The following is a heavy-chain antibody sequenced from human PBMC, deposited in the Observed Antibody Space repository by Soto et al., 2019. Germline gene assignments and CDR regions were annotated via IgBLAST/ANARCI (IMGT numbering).Heavy chain of an antibody. CDR3: ARRHGLDSDAYY. Sequence: ETLSLPWTGSASSTSTSTSHWGWTRSPPGKGLKWIATYFIGGNTYYNPSLKSRVTISVDTSKNQFSLKLSSVAAADTAVDFWARRHGLDSDAYYWGQG. CDR2: YFIGGNT. D-gene: IGHD3-10*01. V-gene: IGHV4-39*01. J-gene: IGHJ4*02. CDR1: ASSTSTSTSH.